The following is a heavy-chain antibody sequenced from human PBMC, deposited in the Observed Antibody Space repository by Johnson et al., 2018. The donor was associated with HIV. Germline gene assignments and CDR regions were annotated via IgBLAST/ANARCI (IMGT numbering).Heavy chain of an antibody. V-gene: IGHV3-30*02. CDR1: GFTFNNYG. CDR3: AKDKQPGNGRYDALDI. D-gene: IGHD1-1*01. J-gene: IGHJ3*02. CDR2: IRYDGSNK. Sequence: QVQLVESGGDVVQPGGSLRLSCAASGFTFNNYGMHWVRQAPGKGLGWVAFIRYDGSNKYYVDSVKGRFTISRDNAKNSLYLQMNSLRAEDTAVYSCAKDKQPGNGRYDALDIWGQGTTVIVSS.